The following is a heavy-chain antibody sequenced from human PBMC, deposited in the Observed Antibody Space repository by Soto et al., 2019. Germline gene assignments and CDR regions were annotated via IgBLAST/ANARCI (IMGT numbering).Heavy chain of an antibody. Sequence: GGSLRLSCAASGFTFSNAWMNWVRQAPGKGLEWVGRIKSKTDGGTTDYAAPVKGRFTISRDDSKNTLYLQMNSLKTEDTAVYYFTTLYDFWSGPNYYYGMDVWGQGTTVTVSS. CDR2: IKSKTDGGTT. J-gene: IGHJ6*02. CDR3: TTLYDFWSGPNYYYGMDV. CDR1: GFTFSNAW. D-gene: IGHD3-3*01. V-gene: IGHV3-15*07.